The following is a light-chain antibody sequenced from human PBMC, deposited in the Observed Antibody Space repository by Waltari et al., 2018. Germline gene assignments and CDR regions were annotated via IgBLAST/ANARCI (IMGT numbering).Light chain of an antibody. CDR2: GAS. CDR1: QSVSRY. J-gene: IGKJ4*01. Sequence: EIVLTQSPATLSLSPGERATLSCRASQSVSRYLAWYQQKPGQAPRPLIYGASNRATGIPARFSGSGSGTDFTLTSSSLEPEDFAVYYCQQRSNWPFTFGGGTKVEIK. V-gene: IGKV3-11*01. CDR3: QQRSNWPFT.